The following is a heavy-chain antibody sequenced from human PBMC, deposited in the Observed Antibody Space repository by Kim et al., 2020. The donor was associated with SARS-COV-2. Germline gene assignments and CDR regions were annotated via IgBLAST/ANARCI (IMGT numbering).Heavy chain of an antibody. CDR3: ARLGIAAAGTGPIDY. J-gene: IGHJ4*02. V-gene: IGHV4-34*01. CDR1: GGSFSGYY. D-gene: IGHD6-13*01. CDR2: INHSGST. Sequence: SETLSLTCAVYGGSFSGYYWSWIRQPPGKGLEWIGEINHSGSTNYNPSLKSRVTISVDTSKNQFSLKLSSVTAADTAVYYCARLGIAAAGTGPIDYWGQGTLVTVSS.